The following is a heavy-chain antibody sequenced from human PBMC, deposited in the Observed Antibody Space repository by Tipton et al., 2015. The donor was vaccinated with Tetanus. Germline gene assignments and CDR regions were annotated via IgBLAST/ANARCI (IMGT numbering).Heavy chain of an antibody. Sequence: SLRLSCAASGFTFKSYTMNWVRQAPGNGLEWVAAISGSRLTPYYADSVKGRFTISRDNSKNTVSLQLNSLRADDTAIYYCAKVDMGSAPTRGYFDFWGQGTLVTVSS. CDR1: GFTFKSYT. V-gene: IGHV3-23*01. J-gene: IGHJ4*02. CDR3: AKVDMGSAPTRGYFDF. D-gene: IGHD2-15*01. CDR2: ISGSRLTP.